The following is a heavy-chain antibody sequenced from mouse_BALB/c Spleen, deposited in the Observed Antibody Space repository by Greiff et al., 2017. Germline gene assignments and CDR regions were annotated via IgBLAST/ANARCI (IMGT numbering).Heavy chain of an antibody. J-gene: IGHJ3*01. V-gene: IGHV2-6-7*01. Sequence: VQRVESGPGLVAPSQSLSITCTVSGFSLTGYGVNWVRQPPGKGLEWLGMIWGDGSTDYNSALKSRLSISKDNSKSQVFLKMNSLQTDDTARYYCARKGYMIPFAYWGQGTLVTVSA. D-gene: IGHD2-3*01. CDR2: IWGDGST. CDR1: GFSLTGYG. CDR3: ARKGYMIPFAY.